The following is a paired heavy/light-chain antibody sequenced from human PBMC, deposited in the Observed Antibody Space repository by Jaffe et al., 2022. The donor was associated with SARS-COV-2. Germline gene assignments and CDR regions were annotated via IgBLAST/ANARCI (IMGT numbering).Light chain of an antibody. J-gene: IGKJ4*01. Sequence: DIVMTQSPESLPVSLGERATINCKSSQSVLYSSNKANYLGWYQQKPGQPPKLLISWASTRESGVPDRFSGGGSGTDFTLTISSLQAEDVAVYYCQQYYSSPLTFGGGTKVEIK. V-gene: IGKV4-1*01. CDR1: QSVLYSSNKANY. CDR3: QQYYSSPLT. CDR2: WAS.
Heavy chain of an antibody. CDR3: ARGGESSRYRTFDY. Sequence: EVHLVESGGGLVQPGGSLRLSCAASGFSFNKYWMTWVRQAPGKGLEWVASINQDESENYYVDSVKGRFTISRDNAENSLYLQLNSLRVEDTAVYYCARGGESSRYRTFDYWGQGTLVTVSS. J-gene: IGHJ4*02. CDR1: GFSFNKYW. CDR2: INQDESEN. D-gene: IGHD2-2*01. V-gene: IGHV3-7*01.